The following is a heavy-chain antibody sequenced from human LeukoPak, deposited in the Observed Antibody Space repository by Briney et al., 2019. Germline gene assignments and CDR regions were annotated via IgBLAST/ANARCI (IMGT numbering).Heavy chain of an antibody. V-gene: IGHV3-30-3*01. D-gene: IGHD5-24*01. CDR1: GFTFSSYA. J-gene: IGHJ4*02. Sequence: GGSLRLSCAASGFTFSSYAMHWVRQAPGEGLEWVAVISYDGSNRYYSDSVKGRFTISRDNSKNTLYLQMNSLRAEDTAVYYCARDREIRDGYNGLDYWGQGTLVTVSS. CDR3: ARDREIRDGYNGLDY. CDR2: ISYDGSNR.